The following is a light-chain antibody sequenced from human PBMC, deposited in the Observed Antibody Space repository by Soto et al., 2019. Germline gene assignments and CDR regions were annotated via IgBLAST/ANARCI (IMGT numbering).Light chain of an antibody. V-gene: IGKV3-15*01. CDR2: GAS. J-gene: IGKJ4*01. CDR3: QQHNDWPPVT. CDR1: QSVRSN. Sequence: EIVMTQSPATLSVSPGERATLSCRASQSVRSNLAWYQQKPGQAPRLLIYGASNRATGIPARFSGSGSGTEFTLAISSLQSEDFAVYYCQQHNDWPPVTFGGGTEVEIK.